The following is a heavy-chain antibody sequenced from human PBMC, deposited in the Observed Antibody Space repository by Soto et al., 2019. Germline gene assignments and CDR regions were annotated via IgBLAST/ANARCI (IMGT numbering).Heavy chain of an antibody. J-gene: IGHJ4*02. CDR2: IYSSGST. CDR3: ARDSLAFFDS. CDR1: DGSVSSGHYY. D-gene: IGHD5-12*01. V-gene: IGHV4-61*01. Sequence: SETLSLTCTVSDGSVSSGHYYWTWIRQPPGKGLEWIGYIYSSGSTLYNPSLKSRVIISVDTSMNQFSLRLSSVTAADTAVYYCARDSLAFFDSWGQGTLVTVSS.